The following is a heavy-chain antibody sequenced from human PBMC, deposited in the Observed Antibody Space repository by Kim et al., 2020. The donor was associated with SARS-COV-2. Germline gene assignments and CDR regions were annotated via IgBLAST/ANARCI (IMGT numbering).Heavy chain of an antibody. D-gene: IGHD6-19*01. J-gene: IGHJ4*01. CDR1: GYTFTSYD. V-gene: IGHV1-3*01. CDR2: INADNGNT. Sequence: ASVKVSCKASGYTFTSYDMHWVRQAPGQRLEWMGRINADNGNTKYAQKFQGRVTITRDTSTSTAYMELSSLRSDDTAVYYCARDHPPTLTIGWVFDDY. CDR3: ARDHPPTLTIGWVFDDY.